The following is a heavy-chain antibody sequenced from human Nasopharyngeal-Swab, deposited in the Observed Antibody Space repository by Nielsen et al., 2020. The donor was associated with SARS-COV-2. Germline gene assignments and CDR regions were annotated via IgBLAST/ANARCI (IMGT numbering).Heavy chain of an antibody. CDR3: ARARITMIVVVDAFDI. J-gene: IGHJ3*02. Sequence: SETLSLTCTVSGGSISSGGYYWSWIRQHPGKGLEWIGYIYYSGSTYYNPSLKSRVTISVDTSKNQFSLKLSSATAADTAVYYCARARITMIVVVDAFDIWGQGTMVTVSS. V-gene: IGHV4-31*03. CDR2: IYYSGST. CDR1: GGSISSGGYY. D-gene: IGHD3-22*01.